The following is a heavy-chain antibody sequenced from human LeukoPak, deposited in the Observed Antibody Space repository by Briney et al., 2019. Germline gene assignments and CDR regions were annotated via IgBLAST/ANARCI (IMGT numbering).Heavy chain of an antibody. CDR2: ISYSGGT. Sequence: SETLSLTCTVSGGSISTGGYYWSWIRQPPGKGLEWIGYISYSGGTYYNPSLKSRVSMSVDTSKRQLFLKMSSVTAADTAVYYCASTSKFIGSGRDDSFDIWGQGTMVTVSS. D-gene: IGHD3-10*01. CDR3: ASTSKFIGSGRDDSFDI. CDR1: GGSISTGGYY. J-gene: IGHJ3*02. V-gene: IGHV4-30-4*01.